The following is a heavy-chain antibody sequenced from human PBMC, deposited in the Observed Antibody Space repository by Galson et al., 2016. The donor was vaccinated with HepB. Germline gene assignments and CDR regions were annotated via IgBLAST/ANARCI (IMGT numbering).Heavy chain of an antibody. D-gene: IGHD3-16*01. CDR1: GFSFNSYG. CDR3: AKDGGTWGYYYGDWNLDL. CDR2: IWHDGSNK. Sequence: SLRLSCAASGFSFNSYGMHWVRQAPDKGLEWVAFIWHDGSNKYYADSVKGRFTISRDNSKNILYLQMNSLRADDTAVYYCAKDGGTWGYYYGDWNLDLWGRGTLVTVSS. J-gene: IGHJ2*01. V-gene: IGHV3-33*03.